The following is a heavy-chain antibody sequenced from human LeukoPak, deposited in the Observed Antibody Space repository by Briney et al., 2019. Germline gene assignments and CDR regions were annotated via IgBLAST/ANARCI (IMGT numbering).Heavy chain of an antibody. CDR2: IYYSGST. CDR3: ARQDYGGNSGENY. Sequence: PSETLSLTCTVSGGSISSSSYYWGWIRQPPGKGLEWMGSIYYSGSTYYNPSLKSRVTISVDTSKNQFSLKPSSVTAADTAVYYCARQDYGGNSGENYWGQGTLVTVSS. J-gene: IGHJ4*02. D-gene: IGHD4-23*01. CDR1: GGSISSSSYY. V-gene: IGHV4-39*01.